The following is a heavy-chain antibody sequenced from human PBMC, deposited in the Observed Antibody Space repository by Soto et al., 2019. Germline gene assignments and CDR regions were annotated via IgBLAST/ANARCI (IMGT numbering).Heavy chain of an antibody. CDR3: AKDLAQRSSSLGPDY. D-gene: IGHD6-6*01. V-gene: IGHV3-30*18. Sequence: GGSLRLSCAASGFTFSSYGMHWVRQAPGKGLEWVAVISYDGSNKYYADSVKGRFTISRDNSKNTLYLQMNSLRAEDTAVYYCAKDLAQRSSSLGPDYWGQGTLVTVSS. CDR1: GFTFSSYG. CDR2: ISYDGSNK. J-gene: IGHJ4*02.